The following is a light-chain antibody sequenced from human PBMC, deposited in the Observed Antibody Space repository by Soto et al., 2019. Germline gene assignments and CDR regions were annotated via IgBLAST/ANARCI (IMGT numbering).Light chain of an antibody. V-gene: IGKV3-20*01. J-gene: IGKJ1*01. Sequence: EIGLTQSPGTLSLPPVERATLFCMANQTLNHNYLAWYQQKPGQAPRLLIYDASSRATGTPDRFSGTGSATDFTLTISRLEPEDFAVYYGHQYYRTPRTFGQGTKV. CDR2: DAS. CDR1: QTLNHNY. CDR3: HQYYRTPRT.